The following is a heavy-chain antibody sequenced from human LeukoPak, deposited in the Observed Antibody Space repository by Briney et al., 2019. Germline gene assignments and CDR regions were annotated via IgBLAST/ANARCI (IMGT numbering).Heavy chain of an antibody. J-gene: IGHJ1*01. V-gene: IGHV4-59*01. CDR2: IYYSGST. CDR3: ARLKYYYDSSGYRAEYFQH. Sequence: SETLSLTCTVSGGSISSYYWSWIRQPPGKGLEWIGYIYYSGSTNYDPSLKSRVTISVYTSKNQFSLKLSSVTAADTAVYYCARLKYYYDSSGYRAEYFQHWGQGTLVTVSS. D-gene: IGHD3-22*01. CDR1: GGSISSYY.